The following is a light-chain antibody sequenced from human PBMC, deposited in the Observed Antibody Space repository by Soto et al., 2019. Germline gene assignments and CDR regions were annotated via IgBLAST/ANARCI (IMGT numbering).Light chain of an antibody. CDR3: CSLTTSHTYV. V-gene: IGLV2-14*03. CDR1: SSDIGHYDY. CDR2: HVT. Sequence: QSALTQPASVSGSPGQSITITCTGTSSDIGHYDYVSLYQQHPGKAPKLMIYHVTYRPSGVSNRYSGSKSGNSASLTISGLQADDEADYYCCSLTTSHTYVFGSGTKVTVL. J-gene: IGLJ1*01.